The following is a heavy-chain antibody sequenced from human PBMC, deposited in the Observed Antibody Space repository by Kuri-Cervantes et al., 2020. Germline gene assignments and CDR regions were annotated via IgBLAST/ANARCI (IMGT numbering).Heavy chain of an antibody. V-gene: IGHV4-34*01. J-gene: IGHJ6*03. CDR1: GGSFSGYY. Sequence: SETLSLTCAVYGGSFSGYYWSWIRQPPGKGLEWIGEINHSGRTNYDPSLKSRVIISVDTSKNQFSLKLNSVTAADTAVYYCARGNADSSSYYYYYMDVWGKGTTVTVSS. CDR2: INHSGRT. D-gene: IGHD6-6*01. CDR3: ARGNADSSSYYYYYMDV.